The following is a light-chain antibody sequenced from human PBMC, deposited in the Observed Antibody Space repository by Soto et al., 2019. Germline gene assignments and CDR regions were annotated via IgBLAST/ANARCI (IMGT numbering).Light chain of an antibody. CDR3: QQYETFSGT. Sequence: DIPMTQSPPTLSGSVGDRVTITCRASQSISAWLAWYQQKPGEAPKLLIYDASALPRGVPSRFSGSGSGTKFTLTIASLQPDDFATYYCQQYETFSGTFGPGTKVDI. J-gene: IGKJ1*01. CDR2: DAS. CDR1: QSISAW. V-gene: IGKV1-5*01.